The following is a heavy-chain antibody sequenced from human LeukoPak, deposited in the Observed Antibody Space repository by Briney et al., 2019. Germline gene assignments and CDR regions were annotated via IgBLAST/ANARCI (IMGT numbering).Heavy chain of an antibody. J-gene: IGHJ6*03. CDR2: INHSGST. Sequence: SETLSLTCAVYGGSFSGYYWSWIRQPPGKGLEWIGEINHSGSTNYNPSLKSRVTMSVDTSKNQFSLKLSSVTAADTAVYYCARDRGVVTPTLRYYYYMDVWGKGTTVTISS. CDR3: ARDRGVVTPTLRYYYYMDV. CDR1: GGSFSGYY. D-gene: IGHD2-21*02. V-gene: IGHV4-34*01.